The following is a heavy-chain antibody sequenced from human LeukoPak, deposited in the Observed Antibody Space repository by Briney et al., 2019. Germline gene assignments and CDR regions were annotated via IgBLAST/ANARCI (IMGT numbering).Heavy chain of an antibody. CDR2: IYYSGTT. CDR1: GDSVSSDSYY. CDR3: ARDSRGYYDSSGYFDH. Sequence: SETLSLTCTVSGDSVSSDSYYWSWIRQPPGKGLEWIGYIYYSGTTKQNPSLKSRVTLSEDTSKNQLYLKLNSVTAADTAVYYCARDSRGYYDSSGYFDHWGQGTLVTVSS. V-gene: IGHV4-61*01. J-gene: IGHJ4*02. D-gene: IGHD3-22*01.